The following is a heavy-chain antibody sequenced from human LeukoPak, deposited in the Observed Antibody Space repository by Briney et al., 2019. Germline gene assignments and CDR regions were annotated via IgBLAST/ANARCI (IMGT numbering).Heavy chain of an antibody. CDR3: AKISDESPGYMIVVSAFDY. J-gene: IGHJ4*02. Sequence: PGGSLRLSCAASGFTFSSYWMHWVRQAPGKGLVWVSRINSDGSTTNYADSVKGRFTISRDNAKNTLYLQMNSLRAEDTAVYYCAKISDESPGYMIVVSAFDYWGQGTLVTVSS. V-gene: IGHV3-74*01. D-gene: IGHD3-22*01. CDR1: GFTFSSYW. CDR2: INSDGSTT.